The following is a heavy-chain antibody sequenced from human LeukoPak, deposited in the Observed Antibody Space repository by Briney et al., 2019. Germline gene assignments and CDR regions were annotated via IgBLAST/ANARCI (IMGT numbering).Heavy chain of an antibody. CDR3: TMEVRDFDWQPPKEGFGP. J-gene: IGHJ5*02. CDR2: SRRQIDGGTT. Sequence: GGSLRLSCTGSGFTFSNTWMTWVRQAPGKGLEWVGRSRRQIDGGTTDYGAAVKGRFIISRDDSESTLYLHMHSLRIEDTGVYYCTMEVRDFDWQPPKEGFGPWGQGTLVTVSS. V-gene: IGHV3-15*01. D-gene: IGHD3-9*01. CDR1: GFTFSNTW.